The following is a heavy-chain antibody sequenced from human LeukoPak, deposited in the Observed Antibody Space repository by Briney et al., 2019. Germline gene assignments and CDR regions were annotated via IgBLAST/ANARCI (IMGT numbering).Heavy chain of an antibody. J-gene: IGHJ4*02. CDR3: ARGLVGSGCYFDY. V-gene: IGHV3-7*05. CDR2: IKEDGGER. Sequence: PGGSLRLSCAASGLTISRSWMSWVRQAPGKGLKWVANIKEDGGERYYVDSVKGRFTISRDNAKNLLYMQMNSLRAEDTAVYYCARGLVGSGCYFDYWGQGTLVIVSS. CDR1: GLTISRSW. D-gene: IGHD6-19*01.